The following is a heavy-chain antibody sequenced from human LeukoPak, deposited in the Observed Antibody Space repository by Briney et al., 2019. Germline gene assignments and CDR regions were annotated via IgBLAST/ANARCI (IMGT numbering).Heavy chain of an antibody. J-gene: IGHJ4*02. Sequence: GESLKISCKGSGYRFTSYWISWVRQMPGKGLEWMGRIDPSDAYTNYSPSFQGHVTISSDKSIKTAYLQWSSLKASDTAMYYCARHEGYSSSAEVYWGRGTLVTVSS. CDR2: IDPSDAYT. D-gene: IGHD6-13*01. V-gene: IGHV5-10-1*01. CDR3: ARHEGYSSSAEVY. CDR1: GYRFTSYW.